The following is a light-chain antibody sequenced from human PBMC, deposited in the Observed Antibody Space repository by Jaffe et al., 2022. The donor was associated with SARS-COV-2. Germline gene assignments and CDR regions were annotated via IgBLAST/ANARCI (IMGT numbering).Light chain of an antibody. J-gene: IGLJ3*02. CDR3: AAWDDSLNGRV. CDR1: SFSIGSNT. Sequence: QSVLTQPPSASGTPGQRVTISCSGSSFSIGSNTVNWYQQLPGTAPKLLIYSSNQRPSGVPDRFSGSKSGTSASLAISGLQSEDEADYYCAAWDDSLNGRVFGGGTKLTVL. V-gene: IGLV1-44*01. CDR2: SSN.